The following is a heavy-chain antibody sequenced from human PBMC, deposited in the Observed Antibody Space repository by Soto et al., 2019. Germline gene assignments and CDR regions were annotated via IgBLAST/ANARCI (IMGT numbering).Heavy chain of an antibody. D-gene: IGHD2-2*01. CDR3: ARDEGYCSSPICYDVFDI. J-gene: IGHJ3*02. V-gene: IGHV3-7*01. CDR2: IKRDGSEK. CDR1: GFTFSGYW. Sequence: GGSLRLSCAASGFTFSGYWMTWVRQAPGKGLEWVANIKRDGSEKNYADSVKGRFTISRDNAKNSLYLQMNSLRAEDTAVYYCARDEGYCSSPICYDVFDIWGRGTMVTVSS.